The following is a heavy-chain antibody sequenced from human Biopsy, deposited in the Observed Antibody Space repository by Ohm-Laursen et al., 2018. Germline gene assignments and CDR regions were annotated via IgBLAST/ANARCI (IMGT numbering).Heavy chain of an antibody. J-gene: IGHJ4*02. D-gene: IGHD3-3*01. V-gene: IGHV1-69*04. CDR3: AADADGYYTEFDY. CDR2: IVPILGHL. CDR1: GGPSSNYA. Sequence: ASVKVSRKVSGGPSSNYAFSWVRQAPGQGLEWVGRIVPILGHLNYAQRFQGRVSITADKSTTYVYMELSRLTSGDTAVYYCAADADGYYTEFDYWGPGTLVTVSS.